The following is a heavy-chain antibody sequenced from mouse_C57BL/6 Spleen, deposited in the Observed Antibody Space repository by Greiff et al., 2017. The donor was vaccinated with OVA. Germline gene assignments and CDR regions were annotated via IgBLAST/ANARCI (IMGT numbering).Heavy chain of an antibody. D-gene: IGHD2-12*01. CDR2: IDPETGGT. CDR1: GYTFTDYE. J-gene: IGHJ3*01. CDR3: TRDYSGPFAY. Sequence: QVQLQQSGAELVRPGASVTLSCKASGYTFTDYEMHWVKQTPVHGLEWIGAIDPETGGTAYNQKFKGKAILTADKSSSTAYMELRSLTSEDSAVYYCTRDYSGPFAYWGQGTLVTVSA. V-gene: IGHV1-15*01.